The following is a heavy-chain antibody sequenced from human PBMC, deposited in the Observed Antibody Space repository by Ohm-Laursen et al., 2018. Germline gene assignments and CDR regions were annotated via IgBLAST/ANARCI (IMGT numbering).Heavy chain of an antibody. V-gene: IGHV3-66*02. D-gene: IGHD3-10*01. CDR2: IYSDGRT. J-gene: IGHJ6*02. CDR1: EFTVSTNY. Sequence: SLRLSCSASEFTVSTNYMHWVRQAPGKGLEWVSVIYSDGRTYYAESVKGRFTISRDNSKNTLYLQMNSLRAEDTAVYYCARTFRDYYYYGMDVWGQGTTVTVSS. CDR3: ARTFRDYYYYGMDV.